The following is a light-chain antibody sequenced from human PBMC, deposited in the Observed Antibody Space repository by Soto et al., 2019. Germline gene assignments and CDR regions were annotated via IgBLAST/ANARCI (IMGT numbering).Light chain of an antibody. J-gene: IGKJ5*01. V-gene: IGKV2D-29*02. Sequence: DVVLTQSPLSLSVTPGQPASVSCRSSQSLLHIAGQTHLFWYLQKPGQSPQLLIYEVSNRFSGVPDRFSGSGSGTDFTLTISGVEADDVGLYACFQCTQLHPTFGEGTRLDIK. CDR2: EVS. CDR3: FQCTQLHPT. CDR1: QSLLHIAGQTH.